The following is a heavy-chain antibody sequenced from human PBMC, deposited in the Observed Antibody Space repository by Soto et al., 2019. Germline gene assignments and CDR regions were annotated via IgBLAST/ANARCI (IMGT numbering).Heavy chain of an antibody. Sequence: PSETLSLTCAVYGGSFNGYYWSWIRQPPGKGLEWIGEINHSGSTNYNPSLKSRVTISVDTSKNQFSLKLSSVTAADTAVYYCARGLYCSGGSCYQPRYYYMDVWGKGTTVTVSS. CDR3: ARGLYCSGGSCYQPRYYYMDV. V-gene: IGHV4-34*01. D-gene: IGHD2-15*01. CDR2: INHSGST. J-gene: IGHJ6*03. CDR1: GGSFNGYY.